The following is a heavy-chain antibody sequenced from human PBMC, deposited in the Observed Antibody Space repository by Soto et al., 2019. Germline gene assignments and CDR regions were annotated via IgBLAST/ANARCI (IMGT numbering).Heavy chain of an antibody. D-gene: IGHD5-18*01. CDR1: GGSFSGYY. CDR3: ARPRRGYSYGFDY. V-gene: IGHV4-34*01. J-gene: IGHJ4*02. Sequence: PSETLSLTCAVYGGSFSGYYWSWIRQPPGKGLEWIGEINHSGSTNYNPSLKSRVTISVDTSKNQFSLKLSSVTAADTAVYYCARPRRGYSYGFDYWGQGTLAT. CDR2: INHSGST.